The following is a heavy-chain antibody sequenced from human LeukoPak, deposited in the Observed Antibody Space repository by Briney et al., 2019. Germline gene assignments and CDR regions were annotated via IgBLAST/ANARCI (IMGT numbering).Heavy chain of an antibody. CDR3: ARGGSSSNLFFDY. CDR2: ISSSSSTI. CDR1: GFTFSSYS. Sequence: GGSLRLSCAASGFTFSSYSMNWVRQAPGKGLEWVSYISSSSSTIYYADSVKGRFTISRDNVKNSLFLQMNSLRAEDTAVYYCARGGSSSNLFFDYWGQGTLVTVSS. V-gene: IGHV3-48*01. D-gene: IGHD3-16*01. J-gene: IGHJ4*02.